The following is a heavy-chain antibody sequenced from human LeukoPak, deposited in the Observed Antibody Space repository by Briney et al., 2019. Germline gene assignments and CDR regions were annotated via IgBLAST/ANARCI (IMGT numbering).Heavy chain of an antibody. Sequence: SVRVSCKASGGTFSSYAISWVRQAPGQGLEWMGGIIPIFGTANYAQKFQGRVTITADESTSTAYMELSSLRSEDTAVYYCARALSSGWYLGYWGQGTLVTVSS. CDR3: ARALSSGWYLGY. V-gene: IGHV1-69*01. J-gene: IGHJ4*02. CDR2: IIPIFGTA. D-gene: IGHD6-19*01. CDR1: GGTFSSYA.